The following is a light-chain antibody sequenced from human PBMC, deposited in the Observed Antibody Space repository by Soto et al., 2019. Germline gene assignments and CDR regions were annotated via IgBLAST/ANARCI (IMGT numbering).Light chain of an antibody. V-gene: IGKV3-20*01. Sequence: IMMKQSPATLSLSTGERATLSCRASESVSSYLAWYQQKPGQAPRLLIYGASSRATGIPDRFSGSGSGTDFTLTISRLEPEDFAVYYCQQYKTFGQGTKVDIK. CDR1: ESVSSY. J-gene: IGKJ1*01. CDR3: QQYKT. CDR2: GAS.